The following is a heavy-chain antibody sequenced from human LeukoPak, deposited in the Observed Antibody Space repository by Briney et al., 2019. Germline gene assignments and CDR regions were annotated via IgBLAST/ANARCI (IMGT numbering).Heavy chain of an antibody. J-gene: IGHJ4*02. D-gene: IGHD5-12*01. CDR1: GYSFANYW. V-gene: IGHV5-51*01. Sequence: GESLQISCRGSGYSFANYWIGWVRQMPGKGLEWMGIIYPGDSDTTYSPSFQGQVTISADKSISTAYLQWSSLKASDTAMYYCARLNQYSGDYWGQGTLVTVSS. CDR2: IYPGDSDT. CDR3: ARLNQYSGDY.